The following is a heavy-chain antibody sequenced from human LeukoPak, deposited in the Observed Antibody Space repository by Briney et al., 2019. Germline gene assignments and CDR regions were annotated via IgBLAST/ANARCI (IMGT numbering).Heavy chain of an antibody. J-gene: IGHJ4*02. CDR1: GFTFSSLA. CDR2: ISSDSSYI. D-gene: IGHD6-19*01. V-gene: IGHV3-21*01. CDR3: ASLPWLVRWIYY. Sequence: GGSLRLSCVASGFTFSSLAMNWVRQAPGKGLEWVSSISSDSSYIDYADSVKGRFTISRDNARNSLYLQMNNLRAEDTAVYFSASLPWLVRWIYYWGQGTLVTVSS.